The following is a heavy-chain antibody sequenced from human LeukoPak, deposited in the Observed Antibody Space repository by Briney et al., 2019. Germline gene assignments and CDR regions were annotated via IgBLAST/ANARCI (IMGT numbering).Heavy chain of an antibody. J-gene: IGHJ6*02. CDR3: ARAIYYGSGYYYCGMDV. CDR1: RFTFSSYG. V-gene: IGHV3-33*01. CDR2: IWDDGSNK. Sequence: SGGSLRLSCAASRFTFSSYGMHWVRQAPGKGLEWVAIIWDDGSNKYYADSVRGRFTISRDNSKNTMYLQMNSLRAEDTAVYYCARAIYYGSGYYYCGMDVWGQGTTVTVSS. D-gene: IGHD3-10*01.